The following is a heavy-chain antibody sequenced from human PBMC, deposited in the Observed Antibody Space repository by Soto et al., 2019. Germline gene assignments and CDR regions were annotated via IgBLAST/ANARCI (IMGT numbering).Heavy chain of an antibody. V-gene: IGHV3-64*04. Sequence: PGGSLRLSCSASGFTFSIYAMHWVRQAPGKGLEYVSSISTNGGSTDYADSVKGRFTISRDNSKNTVYLQMNSLRAEDTALYYCAKGRSYYYYYGVDVWGQGTTVTVSS. CDR3: AKGRSYYYYYGVDV. CDR2: ISTNGGST. CDR1: GFTFSIYA. J-gene: IGHJ6*02.